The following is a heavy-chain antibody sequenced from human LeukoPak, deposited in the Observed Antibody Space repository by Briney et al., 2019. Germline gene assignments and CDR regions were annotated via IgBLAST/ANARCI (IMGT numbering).Heavy chain of an antibody. CDR2: IRYDVSNK. CDR1: GFTFTHSA. Sequence: PGESLRVSCAASGFTFTHSAMRWVRQAPGKGLEWLTDIRYDVSNKYYAASVRGRFTISRDNSKNMLFLQRSSLRAEDTAVYFCAKEYASGSNDIGPLGNWGQGTLVTVSS. CDR3: AKEYASGSNDIGPLGN. J-gene: IGHJ4*02. V-gene: IGHV3-33*06. D-gene: IGHD3-10*01.